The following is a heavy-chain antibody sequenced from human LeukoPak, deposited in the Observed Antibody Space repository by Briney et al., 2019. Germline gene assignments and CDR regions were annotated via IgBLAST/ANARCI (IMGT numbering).Heavy chain of an antibody. V-gene: IGHV1-24*01. CDR2: FDPEDGET. CDR3: ATVGYHCSSTSCYIGFDY. Sequence: GASVKVSCKVSGYTLTELSMHWVRQAPGKGLEWMGGFDPEDGETIYAQKFQGRVTMTEDTSTDTAYMELSSLRSEDTAVYYCATVGYHCSSTSCYIGFDYWGQGTLVTVSS. J-gene: IGHJ4*02. D-gene: IGHD2-2*02. CDR1: GYTLTELS.